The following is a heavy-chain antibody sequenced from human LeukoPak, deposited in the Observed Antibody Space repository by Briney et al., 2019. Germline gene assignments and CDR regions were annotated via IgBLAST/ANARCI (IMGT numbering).Heavy chain of an antibody. CDR2: INPSGGST. CDR1: GYTFNNHY. Sequence: ASVKVSCKASGYTFNNHYMYWVRQAPGQGLEWMGVINPSGGSTSYAQKFQGRVTMTRDTSTRTVYMEVNSLRTEDTAVYYCARQGTYSSAIGMGYWGQGILVTVSS. CDR3: ARQGTYSSAIGMGY. J-gene: IGHJ4*02. D-gene: IGHD6-19*01. V-gene: IGHV1-46*02.